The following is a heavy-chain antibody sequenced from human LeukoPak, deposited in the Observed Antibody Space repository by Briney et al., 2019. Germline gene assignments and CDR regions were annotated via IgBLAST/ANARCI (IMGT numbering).Heavy chain of an antibody. V-gene: IGHV3-30*03. CDR1: GFRFRRFG. J-gene: IGHJ4*02. D-gene: IGHD3-10*01. Sequence: GSLRPSCAGFGFRFRRFGLAWVRPAPGQGLEWVAGISFDGSNKYYADSLKGRFTISRDNSKNTLYMQMNSLRVEDTAVYYCCGGLFYCDYLGQGTLVTVSS. CDR2: ISFDGSNK. CDR3: CGGLFYCDY.